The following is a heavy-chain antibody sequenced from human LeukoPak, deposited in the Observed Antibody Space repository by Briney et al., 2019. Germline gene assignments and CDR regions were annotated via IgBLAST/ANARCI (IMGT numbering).Heavy chain of an antibody. CDR2: IYTSGST. CDR3: ARREYSSSSYRFDP. CDR1: GGSISSHY. D-gene: IGHD6-6*01. V-gene: IGHV4-4*09. Sequence: SETLSLTCTVSGGSISSHYWSWIRQPPGKGLEWIGYIYTSGSTNYNPSLKSRVTISVDTSKNQFSLKLSSVTAADTAVYYCARREYSSSSYRFDPWGQGTLVTVSS. J-gene: IGHJ5*02.